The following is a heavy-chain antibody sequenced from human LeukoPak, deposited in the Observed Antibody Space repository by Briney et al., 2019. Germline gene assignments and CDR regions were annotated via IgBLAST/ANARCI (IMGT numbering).Heavy chain of an antibody. CDR2: IHPGDSNT. J-gene: IGHJ5*02. CDR3: ARGVTGTVPRFDP. V-gene: IGHV5-51*01. D-gene: IGHD1-20*01. CDR1: GYSFTNYW. Sequence: GESLKISCKTSGYSFTNYWIAWVRQMPGKGLEWMAIIHPGDSNTIYSPSFQGQVTISADKSITTAYLQWYSLKASDTAMYYCARGVTGTVPRFDPWGQGTLLTVSS.